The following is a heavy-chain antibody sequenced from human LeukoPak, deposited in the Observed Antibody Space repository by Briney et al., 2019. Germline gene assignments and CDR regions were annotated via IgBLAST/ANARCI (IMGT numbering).Heavy chain of an antibody. CDR3: ARDSFRDGDYLDY. J-gene: IGHJ4*02. D-gene: IGHD4-17*01. CDR1: GFTFSSYA. CDR2: ISYDGSNK. Sequence: SGGSLRLSCAASGFTFSSYAMHWVRQAPGKGLEWGAVISYDGSNKYYADSVKGRFTISRDNSKNTLYLQMTSLRAEDTAVYYCARDSFRDGDYLDYWGQGTLVTVSS. V-gene: IGHV3-30*04.